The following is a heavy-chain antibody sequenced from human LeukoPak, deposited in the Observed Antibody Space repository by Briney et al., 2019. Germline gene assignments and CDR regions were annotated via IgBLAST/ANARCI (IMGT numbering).Heavy chain of an antibody. CDR3: AKSSDYVWGSYPPYFDY. V-gene: IGHV3-30*04. CDR2: ISYDGSNK. Sequence: GGSLRLSCAASGFTFSSYAMHWVRQAPGKGLEWVAVISYDGSNKYYADFVKGRFTISRDNSKNTLYLQMNSLRAEDAAVYYCAKSSDYVWGSYPPYFDYWGQGTLVTVSS. J-gene: IGHJ4*02. D-gene: IGHD3-16*02. CDR1: GFTFSSYA.